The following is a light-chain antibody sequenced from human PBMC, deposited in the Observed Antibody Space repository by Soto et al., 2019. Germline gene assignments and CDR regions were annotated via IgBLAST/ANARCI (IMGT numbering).Light chain of an antibody. V-gene: IGLV2-8*01. CDR1: SSDVGGYNY. J-gene: IGLJ3*02. Sequence: QSALTQPTSASGSPGQSVTISCTGTSSDVGGYNYVSWYQQYPGRAPKLMIYEVTKRPSGVPDRFSGSKSGNTASLTVSGLQAEDEADYYCSSYAASNSFYFVFGGGTKLTVL. CDR3: SSYAASNSFYFV. CDR2: EVT.